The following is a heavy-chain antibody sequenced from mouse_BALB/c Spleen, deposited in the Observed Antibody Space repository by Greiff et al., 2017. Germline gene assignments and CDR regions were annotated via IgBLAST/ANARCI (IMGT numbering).Heavy chain of an antibody. J-gene: IGHJ2*01. CDR3: KRTSGGY. V-gene: IGHV14-4*02. D-gene: IGHD4-1*01. CDR2: IDPENGDT. CDR1: GFNIKDYY. Sequence: EVQLQQSGAELVRSGASVKLSCTASGFNIKDYYMHWVKQRPEQGLEWIGWIDPENGDTEYAPKFQGKATMTADTSSNTAYLQLSSLTSEDTAVYYCKRTSGGYWGQGTTLTVSS.